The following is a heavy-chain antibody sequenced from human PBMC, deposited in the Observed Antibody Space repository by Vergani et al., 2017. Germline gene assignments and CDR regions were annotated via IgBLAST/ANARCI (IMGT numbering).Heavy chain of an antibody. J-gene: IGHJ4*02. V-gene: IGHV2-5*02. CDR2: VFWDDDK. CDR1: GFSLTTRGVA. D-gene: IGHD3-22*01. CDR3: ARVGGYYDSSGYYYAAGSFDY. Sequence: QITLKESGPTLVKPTQTLTLTCTFSGFSLTTRGVAVGWIRQPPGKALEWLAIVFWDDDKRYSPSLRNRVTISVDTSKNQFSLKLSSVTAADTAVYYCARVGGYYDSSGYYYAAGSFDYWGQGTLVTVSS.